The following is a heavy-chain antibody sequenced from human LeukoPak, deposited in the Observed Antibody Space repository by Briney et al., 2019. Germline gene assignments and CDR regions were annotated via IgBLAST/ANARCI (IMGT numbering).Heavy chain of an antibody. Sequence: SVKVSCKASGGTFSSYAISWVRQAPGQGLEWMGGIIPIFGTANYAQKFQGRVTITADESTSTAYMELSSLRSEDTAVYYCAPVGTDNAFDIWGQGTMDTVSS. CDR1: GGTFSSYA. CDR3: APVGTDNAFDI. CDR2: IIPIFGTA. V-gene: IGHV1-69*13. D-gene: IGHD5-12*01. J-gene: IGHJ3*02.